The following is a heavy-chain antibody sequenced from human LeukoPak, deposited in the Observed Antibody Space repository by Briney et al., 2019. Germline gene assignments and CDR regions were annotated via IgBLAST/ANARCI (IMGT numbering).Heavy chain of an antibody. CDR1: GGSISSSSYY. V-gene: IGHV4-39*07. CDR3: ARKNSYGLHFGY. D-gene: IGHD5-18*01. Sequence: SETLSLTCTVSGGSISSSSYYWGWIRQPPGKGLEWIGGIYYSGSTYYNPSLKSRVTISVDTSKNQFSLKLSSVTAADTAVYYCARKNSYGLHFGYWGQGTLVTVSS. J-gene: IGHJ4*02. CDR2: IYYSGST.